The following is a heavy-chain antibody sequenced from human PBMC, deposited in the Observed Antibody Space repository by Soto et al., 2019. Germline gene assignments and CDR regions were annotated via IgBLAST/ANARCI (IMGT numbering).Heavy chain of an antibody. CDR1: GFTLSSHA. CDR2: ISYSGETT. V-gene: IGHV3-23*01. CDR3: VRAKQQVLLKVSGIDV. Sequence: PGGSLRLSCAASGFTLSSHAMTWVRQAPGKGLEWVSFISYSGETTFYADSVRGRFTIFRDNSKNTLDLQMNSPRAEDTAVYYCVRAKQQVLLKVSGIDVWGQGTAVTVSS. D-gene: IGHD2-8*01. J-gene: IGHJ6*02.